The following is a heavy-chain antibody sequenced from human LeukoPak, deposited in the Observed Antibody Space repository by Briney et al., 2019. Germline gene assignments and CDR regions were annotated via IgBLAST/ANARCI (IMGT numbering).Heavy chain of an antibody. V-gene: IGHV4-61*01. CDR1: GGSVRSGSYY. CDR2: ICYSGIT. CDR3: GRHKLGGYGYGGQFDK. Sequence: ASETLSLTCTVSGGSVRSGSYYWSWIPQPPGKGLEWFGYICYSGITYYNPSLTSRLTISVYTSDTQFSLKLRSVTAADTAVYYGGRHKLGGYGYGGQFDKWGQGTLVTVSS. J-gene: IGHJ4*02. D-gene: IGHD5-18*01.